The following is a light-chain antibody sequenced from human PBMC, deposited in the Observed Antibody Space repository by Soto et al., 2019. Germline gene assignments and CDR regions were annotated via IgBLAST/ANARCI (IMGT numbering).Light chain of an antibody. CDR3: QQYGSSGRT. Sequence: IVLTQPPATLSLSPGERATLSCRASQSISNSLAWYQQQPGQAPRLLIYDASNRATGIPARFSGSGSGTDFTLSISSLEPEDFAVYYCQQYGSSGRTFGQGTKVDIK. CDR1: QSISNS. V-gene: IGKV3-11*01. J-gene: IGKJ1*01. CDR2: DAS.